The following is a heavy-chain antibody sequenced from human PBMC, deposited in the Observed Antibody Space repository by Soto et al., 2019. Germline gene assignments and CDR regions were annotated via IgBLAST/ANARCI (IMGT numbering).Heavy chain of an antibody. J-gene: IGHJ4*02. D-gene: IGHD1-26*01. CDR3: AKEGGLSGSYYISSSYYFDY. CDR2: ISYDGSNT. Sequence: QVQLVESGGGVVQPGRSLRLSCVASGFTFSSYGMHWVRQAPGKGLEWVAIISYDGSNTYYADSVKGRFTISRDNSKNXXYXXMNRLRAEDTSVYYCAKEGGLSGSYYISSSYYFDYWGQGTLVTVSS. CDR1: GFTFSSYG. V-gene: IGHV3-30*18.